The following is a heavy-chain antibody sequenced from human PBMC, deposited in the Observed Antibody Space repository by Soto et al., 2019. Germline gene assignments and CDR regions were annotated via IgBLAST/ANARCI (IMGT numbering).Heavy chain of an antibody. CDR1: GFTFSSYW. CDR2: IKQDGSEK. D-gene: IGHD3-10*01. J-gene: IGHJ4*02. Sequence: GGSLRLSCAASGFTFSSYWMSWVRQAPGKGLEWVANIKQDGSEKYYVDSVKVRFTISRDNAKNSLYLQLNSLRAEDTAVYYCARNYYVSGSYDSFDYWGQGTLVTVSS. CDR3: ARNYYVSGSYDSFDY. V-gene: IGHV3-7*03.